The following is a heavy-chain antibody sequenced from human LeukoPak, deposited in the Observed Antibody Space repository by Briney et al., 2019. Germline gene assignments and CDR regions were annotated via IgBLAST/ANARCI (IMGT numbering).Heavy chain of an antibody. CDR2: IKQDGSKK. CDR1: GFPFSSYW. Sequence: GGSLRLSCVASGFPFSSYWMTWVRQAPGKGLEWVANIKQDGSKKSYVDSVKGRFTISRDNAKNSLYLQMNSLRAEDTAIYYCTRVGYIDEGIDYWGQEPWSPSPQ. CDR3: TRVGYIDEGIDY. J-gene: IGHJ4*01. V-gene: IGHV3-7*04. D-gene: IGHD5-24*01.